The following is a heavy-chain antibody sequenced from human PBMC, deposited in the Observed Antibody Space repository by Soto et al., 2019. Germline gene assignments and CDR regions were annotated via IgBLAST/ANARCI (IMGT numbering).Heavy chain of an antibody. V-gene: IGHV5-10-1*03. D-gene: IGHD5-12*01. J-gene: IGHJ4*02. CDR1: GYSFTSYW. CDR3: ARGGYDPQPFDY. CDR2: IDPSDSYT. Sequence: EVQLVQSGAEVKKAGESLRISCKGSGYSFTSYWISWVRQMPGKGLEWMGRIDPSDSYTNYSPSFQGHVTISADKSISTAYLQWSSLKASDTAMYYCARGGYDPQPFDYWGQGTLVTVSS.